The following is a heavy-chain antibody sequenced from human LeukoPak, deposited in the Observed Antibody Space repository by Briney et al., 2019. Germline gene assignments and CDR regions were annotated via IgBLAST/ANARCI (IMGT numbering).Heavy chain of an antibody. CDR2: ISGGAGTP. CDR3: AKGRTTVITMDYFDY. CDR1: GFTFSNYA. J-gene: IGHJ4*02. V-gene: IGHV3-23*01. Sequence: GGSLRLSCAASGFTFSNYAMSWVRQAPGKGLEWVSGISGGAGTPYYADSVKGRFTISRDNSKNTLYLQMSSLRAEDTAVYYCAKGRTTVITMDYFDYWGQGTLVTVSS. D-gene: IGHD4-17*01.